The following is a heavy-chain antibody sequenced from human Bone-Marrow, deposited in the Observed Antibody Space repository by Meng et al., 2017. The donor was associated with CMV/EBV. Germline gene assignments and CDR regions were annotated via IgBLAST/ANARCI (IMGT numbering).Heavy chain of an antibody. J-gene: IGHJ6*02. CDR3: ARGKRLRFWRSAEVGSYLDV. CDR1: GFTFDDYG. CDR2: IYSGGST. Sequence: GESLKISCAASGFTFDDYGMSWVRQAPGKGLEWVSVIYSGGSTYYADSVKGRFTISRDNSKNTLYLQMNSLRAEDTAVYYCARGKRLRFWRSAEVGSYLDVWGQGTTVTVSS. V-gene: IGHV3-66*02. D-gene: IGHD3-3*01.